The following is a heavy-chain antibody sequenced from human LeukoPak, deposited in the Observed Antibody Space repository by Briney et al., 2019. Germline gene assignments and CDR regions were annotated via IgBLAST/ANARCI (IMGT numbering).Heavy chain of an antibody. V-gene: IGHV1-18*01. D-gene: IGHD2-15*01. CDR2: ISAYNGNT. Sequence: ASVKVSCKASGYTFTSYGISWVRQAPGQGLEGMGWISAYNGNTNYAQKLQGRVTMTTDTSTSTAYMELSRLRSDDTAVYYCARDIVVVVAGYCFDYWGQGTLVTVSS. CDR1: GYTFTSYG. CDR3: ARDIVVVVAGYCFDY. J-gene: IGHJ4*02.